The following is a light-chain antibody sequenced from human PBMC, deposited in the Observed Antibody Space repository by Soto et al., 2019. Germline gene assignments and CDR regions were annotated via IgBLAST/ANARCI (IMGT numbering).Light chain of an antibody. CDR1: SSDVGGYNY. CDR2: DVS. Sequence: QSALTQPASVSGSPGQSITISCPGTSSDVGGYNYVSWYQQHPGKAPKFMIYDVSNRPSGVSNRFSGSKSGNTAALTISGRQDEDEADYYCSSYTTSNTRQIVFGTGTKLTVL. V-gene: IGLV2-14*01. CDR3: SSYTTSNTRQIV. J-gene: IGLJ1*01.